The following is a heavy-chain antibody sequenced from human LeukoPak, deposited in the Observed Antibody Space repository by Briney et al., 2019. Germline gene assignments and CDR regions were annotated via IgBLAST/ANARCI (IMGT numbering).Heavy chain of an antibody. Sequence: GGSLRLSCAASGFTFSSYGMHWVRQAPGKGLEWVAVISYDGSNKYYADSVKGRFTISRDNSKNTLYPQMNSLRAEDTAVYYCARDDGSPDYWGQGTLVAVSS. J-gene: IGHJ4*02. CDR3: ARDDGSPDY. CDR2: ISYDGSNK. CDR1: GFTFSSYG. V-gene: IGHV3-30*03.